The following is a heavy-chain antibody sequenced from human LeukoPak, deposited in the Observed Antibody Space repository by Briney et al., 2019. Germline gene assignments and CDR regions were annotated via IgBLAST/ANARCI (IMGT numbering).Heavy chain of an antibody. Sequence: PSETLSLTCAVYGGSFSGYYWSWIRQPPGKGLEWIGEINHSGSTNYNPSLKSRVTISVDTSKNQFSLKLSSVTAADTAVYYCASHTGYCTNGVCYTPRNWFDPWAREPWSPSPQ. CDR2: INHSGST. CDR3: ASHTGYCTNGVCYTPRNWFDP. D-gene: IGHD2-8*01. J-gene: IGHJ5*02. V-gene: IGHV4-34*01. CDR1: GGSFSGYY.